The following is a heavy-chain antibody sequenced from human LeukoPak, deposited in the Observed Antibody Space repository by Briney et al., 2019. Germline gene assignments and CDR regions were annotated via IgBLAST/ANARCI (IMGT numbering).Heavy chain of an antibody. V-gene: IGHV4-4*07. J-gene: IGHJ6*04. Sequence: SETLSLTCTVSGGSIGIYYWNWIRQPAGKGLEWIGRIFTSGIANYNPSLKSRVTMSVDTSKNQYSLNLSSVTAADTAVYYCAREISGTYYNPLGYMDVWGKGTTVTVSS. CDR2: IFTSGIA. CDR3: AREISGTYYNPLGYMDV. CDR1: GGSIGIYY. D-gene: IGHD3-10*01.